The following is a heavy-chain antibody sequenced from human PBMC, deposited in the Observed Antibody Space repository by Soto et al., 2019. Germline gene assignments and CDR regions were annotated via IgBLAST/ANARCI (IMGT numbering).Heavy chain of an antibody. V-gene: IGHV3-21*01. Sequence: GGSLRLSCAASGFTFSSYSMNWVRQAPGKGLEWVSSISSSSSYIYYADSVKGRFTISRDNAKNSLYLQMNSLRAEDTAVYYCARCKRDCSGGSCYGAGYYYYYMDVWGKGTTVTVSS. J-gene: IGHJ6*03. D-gene: IGHD2-15*01. CDR3: ARCKRDCSGGSCYGAGYYYYYMDV. CDR2: ISSSSSYI. CDR1: GFTFSSYS.